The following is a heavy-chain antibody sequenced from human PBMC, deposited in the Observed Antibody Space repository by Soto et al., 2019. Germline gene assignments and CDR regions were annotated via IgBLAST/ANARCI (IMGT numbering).Heavy chain of an antibody. Sequence: GGSLRLSCAASGFTFSSNYMSWVRQAPGKGLEWVSVIYSGGSTYYADSVKGRFTISRDNSKNTLYLQMNSLRAEDTAVYYCARDRITIFGVVRGDYYGMDVWGQGTTVTVSS. V-gene: IGHV3-53*01. CDR3: ARDRITIFGVVRGDYYGMDV. CDR1: GFTFSSNY. J-gene: IGHJ6*02. D-gene: IGHD3-3*01. CDR2: IYSGGST.